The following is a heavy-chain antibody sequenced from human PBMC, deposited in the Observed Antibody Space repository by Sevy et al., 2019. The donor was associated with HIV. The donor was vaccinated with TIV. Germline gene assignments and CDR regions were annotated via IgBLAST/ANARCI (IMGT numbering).Heavy chain of an antibody. CDR1: GFTFSSYA. D-gene: IGHD2-15*01. V-gene: IGHV3-23*01. CDR3: AYGYGYCSGGSCLSFQH. J-gene: IGHJ1*01. CDR2: ISGSGGST. Sequence: GGSLRLSCAASGFTFSSYAMSWVRQAPGKGLEWVSAISGSGGSTYYADSVKGRFTISRDNSKNTLYLQMNSLRAEDTAVYYCAYGYGYCSGGSCLSFQHWGQGTPVTVSS.